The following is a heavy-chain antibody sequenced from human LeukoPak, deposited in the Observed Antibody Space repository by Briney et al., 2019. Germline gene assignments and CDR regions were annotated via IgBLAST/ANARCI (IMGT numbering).Heavy chain of an antibody. Sequence: GGSLRLSCAASGFTFSGYGMHWVRQAPGKGLEWVAVIWYDGSNKYYADSVKGRFTISRDNSKNTLYLQMNSLRAEDTAVYYCARPRVATNPPEDAFDIWGQGTMVTVSS. D-gene: IGHD5-12*01. CDR1: GFTFSGYG. CDR3: ARPRVATNPPEDAFDI. J-gene: IGHJ3*02. V-gene: IGHV3-33*01. CDR2: IWYDGSNK.